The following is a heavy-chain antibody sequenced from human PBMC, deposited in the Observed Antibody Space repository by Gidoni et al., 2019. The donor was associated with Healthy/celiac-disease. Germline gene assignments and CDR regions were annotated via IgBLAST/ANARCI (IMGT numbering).Heavy chain of an antibody. V-gene: IGHV3-11*01. Sequence: QVQLVESGGGLLMPGGSLRLSCAASGFPFRDYSLSWIRQAPGKGLEWVSYISSSGSTIYYADSVKGRFTISRDNAKNSLYLQMNSLRAEDTAVYYCARNGYSSGWNREGGAFDIWGQGTMVTVSS. CDR2: ISSSGSTI. J-gene: IGHJ3*02. CDR1: GFPFRDYS. D-gene: IGHD6-19*01. CDR3: ARNGYSSGWNREGGAFDI.